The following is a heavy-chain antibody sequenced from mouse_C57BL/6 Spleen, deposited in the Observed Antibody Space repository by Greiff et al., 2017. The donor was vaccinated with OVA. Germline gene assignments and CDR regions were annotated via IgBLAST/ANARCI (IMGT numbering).Heavy chain of an antibody. Sequence: EVQGVESGGGLVKPGGSLKLSCAASGFTFSDYGMHWVRQAPEKGLEWVAYISTGSSTIYYADTVKGRFTISRDNAKNTLFLQITSLRSEDTAMYYCARRGTTVSYWYFDVWGTGTTVTVSS. CDR1: GFTFSDYG. J-gene: IGHJ1*03. V-gene: IGHV5-17*01. CDR2: ISTGSSTI. CDR3: ARRGTTVSYWYFDV. D-gene: IGHD1-1*01.